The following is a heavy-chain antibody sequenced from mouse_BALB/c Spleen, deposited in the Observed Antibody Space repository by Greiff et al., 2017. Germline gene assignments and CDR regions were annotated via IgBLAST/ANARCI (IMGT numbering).Heavy chain of an antibody. J-gene: IGHJ4*01. D-gene: IGHD1-1*01. V-gene: IGHV5-17*02. CDR3: ARCYYGSSSYYAMDY. Sequence: EVQVVESGGGLVQPGGSRKLSCAASGFTFSSFGMHWVRQAPEKGLEWVAYISSGSSTIYYADTVKGRFTISRDNPKNTLFLQMTSLRSEDTAMYYCARCYYGSSSYYAMDYWGQGTSVTVSS. CDR2: ISSGSSTI. CDR1: GFTFSSFG.